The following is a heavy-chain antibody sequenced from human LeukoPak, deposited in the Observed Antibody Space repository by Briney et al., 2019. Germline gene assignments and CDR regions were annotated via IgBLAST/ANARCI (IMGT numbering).Heavy chain of an antibody. Sequence: PGGSLRLSCAASGFTFDDYGMSWVGRALGKGLVWFSGINWNGGSTGYADSVKGRFTISRDNAKNSLYLQMNSLRAEDTALYHCASGWYFFDYWGQGTLVTVSS. J-gene: IGHJ4*02. CDR2: INWNGGST. CDR1: GFTFDDYG. D-gene: IGHD6-19*01. V-gene: IGHV3-20*01. CDR3: ASGWYFFDY.